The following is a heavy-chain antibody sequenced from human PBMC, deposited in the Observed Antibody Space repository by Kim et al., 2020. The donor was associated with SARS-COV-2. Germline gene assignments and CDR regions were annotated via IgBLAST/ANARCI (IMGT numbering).Heavy chain of an antibody. V-gene: IGHV4-34*01. J-gene: IGHJ5*01. CDR1: GASFSAHS. D-gene: IGHD2-15*01. Sequence: SETLSLTCTVSGASFSAHSWSWIRQPPGKGLEWIGEISHRGYTNYSPSLKSRVTISVDTANSQLSLNLTSVTAADTAVHYCVRGGGGTFYGLDSWGQGT. CDR2: ISHRGYT. CDR3: VRGGGGTFYGLDS.